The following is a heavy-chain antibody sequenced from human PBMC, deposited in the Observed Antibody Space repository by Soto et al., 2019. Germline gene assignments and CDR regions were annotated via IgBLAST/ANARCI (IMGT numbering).Heavy chain of an antibody. CDR3: ARFAPSDFWSGYHLDYYYYYYMDV. CDR2: IYYSGST. V-gene: IGHV4-31*02. Sequence: TLSLTCTVSGGSISSGGYYWSWIRQHPGKGLEWIGYIYYSGSTYYNPSLKSRVTISVDTSKNQFSLKLSSVTAADTAVYYCARFAPSDFWSGYHLDYYYYYYMDVWGKGTTVTVSS. CDR1: GGSISSGGYY. J-gene: IGHJ6*03. D-gene: IGHD3-3*01.